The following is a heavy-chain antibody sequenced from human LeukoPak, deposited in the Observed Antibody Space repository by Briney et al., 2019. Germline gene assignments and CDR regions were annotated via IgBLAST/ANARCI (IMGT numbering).Heavy chain of an antibody. CDR1: GGTFSIYA. Sequence: SVKVSCKASGGTFSIYASSWVRQAPGQGLGWMGGVTPIFGTANSAQTFQGTVTITTDESTSTAYMELSSLRSEDTAVYYCASAGQQLVYGWFDPGGQGTLVTVSS. D-gene: IGHD6-13*01. V-gene: IGHV1-69*05. CDR3: ASAGQQLVYGWFDP. CDR2: VTPIFGTA. J-gene: IGHJ5*02.